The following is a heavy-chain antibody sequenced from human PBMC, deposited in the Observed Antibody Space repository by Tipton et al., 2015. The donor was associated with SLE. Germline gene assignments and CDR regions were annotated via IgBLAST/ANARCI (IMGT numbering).Heavy chain of an antibody. CDR3: ARSTTTMNLPRFDF. CDR2: ISYGNT. CDR1: NGSISSYY. V-gene: IGHV4-59*01. D-gene: IGHD4-17*01. J-gene: IGHJ4*02. Sequence: TLSLTCTVSNGSISSYYWSWIRQPPGKGLEWLGYISYGNTKYNPSLRSRLTISVDTSKNQFSLRLSSVTAADTAVYFCARSTTTMNLPRFDFWVLGTLVTVSS.